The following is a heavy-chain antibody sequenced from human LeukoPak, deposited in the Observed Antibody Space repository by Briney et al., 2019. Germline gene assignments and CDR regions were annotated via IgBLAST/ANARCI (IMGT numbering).Heavy chain of an antibody. CDR1: GGSISSYY. D-gene: IGHD3-9*01. J-gene: IGHJ6*03. CDR2: IYYSGST. CDR3: ARDLSGYYYYYMDV. Sequence: KASETLSLTCTVSGGSISSYYWSWIRQPPGKGLEWIGYIYYSGSTNYNPSLKSRVTISVDTSKNQFSLKLGSVTAADTAVYYCARDLSGYYYYYMDVWGKGTTVTVSS. V-gene: IGHV4-59*01.